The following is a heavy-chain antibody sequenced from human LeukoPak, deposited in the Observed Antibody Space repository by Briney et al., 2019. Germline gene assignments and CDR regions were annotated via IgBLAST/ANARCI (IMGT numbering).Heavy chain of an antibody. CDR1: GFTFSSYS. D-gene: IGHD6-19*01. CDR3: AKALSRSSGWYYFDY. Sequence: PGGSLRLSCAASGFTFSSYSMNWVRQAPGKGLEWVAVISYDGSNEYYADSVKGRFTISRDNSKNTLYLQMNSLRAEDTAVYYCAKALSRSSGWYYFDYWGQGTLVTVSS. V-gene: IGHV3-30*18. CDR2: ISYDGSNE. J-gene: IGHJ4*02.